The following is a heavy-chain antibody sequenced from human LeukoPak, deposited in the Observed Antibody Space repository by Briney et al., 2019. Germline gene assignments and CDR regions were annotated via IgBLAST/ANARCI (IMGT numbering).Heavy chain of an antibody. CDR3: ARYGYYYDGTSEY. CDR1: GYSISSGYL. D-gene: IGHD3-22*01. Sequence: SETLSLTCAVSGYSISSGYLWAWIPQAPGKGPEWIGSISPSGRSYSNPSVKSRVIVSLDTSNIQFSLTLTSVTAAGTATYYCARYGYYYDGTSEYWGQGIRVAVSS. V-gene: IGHV4-38-2*01. J-gene: IGHJ4*02. CDR2: ISPSGRS.